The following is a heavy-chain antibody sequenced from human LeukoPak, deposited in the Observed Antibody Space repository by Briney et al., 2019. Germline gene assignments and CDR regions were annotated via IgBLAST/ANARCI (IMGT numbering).Heavy chain of an antibody. D-gene: IGHD1/OR15-1a*01. Sequence: GASVKVSCEASGYTFTGYYMHWVRQAPGQGLEWMGWINPNSGGTNYAQKFQGRVTMTRDTSISTAYMELSRLRSDDTAVYYCARSPISITGTTVEYWGQGTLVTVSS. CDR3: ARSPISITGTTVEY. CDR1: GYTFTGYY. J-gene: IGHJ4*02. CDR2: INPNSGGT. V-gene: IGHV1-2*02.